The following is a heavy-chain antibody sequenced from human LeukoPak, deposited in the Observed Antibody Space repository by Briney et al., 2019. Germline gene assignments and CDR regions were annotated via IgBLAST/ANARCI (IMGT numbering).Heavy chain of an antibody. CDR1: GFTFSSYS. Sequence: GGPLRLSGAASGFTFSSYSMNGVGQAPGKGLEGVSSISSRSSYIDYADSLKGRFTISRDNAKNSLYLQMNSLRAEDTAVYYCARGKEPVAGSLSHFDYWGQGTLVTVSS. D-gene: IGHD6-19*01. J-gene: IGHJ4*02. CDR2: ISSRSSYI. CDR3: ARGKEPVAGSLSHFDY. V-gene: IGHV3-21*01.